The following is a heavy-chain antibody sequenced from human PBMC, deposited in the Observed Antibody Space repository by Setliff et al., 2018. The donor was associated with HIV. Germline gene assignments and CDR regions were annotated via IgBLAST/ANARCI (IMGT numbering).Heavy chain of an antibody. J-gene: IGHJ3*02. CDR3: ARVDRVESAFDI. Sequence: SETLSLTCSVSGGSIRSHWSWIRQPPGKGLEWVGYIHYSGSTKYNSSLKRRVTMSIDTSKNQFSLKLSSATAADTAIYYCARVDRVESAFDIWGLGAMVTVSS. D-gene: IGHD2-15*01. V-gene: IGHV4-59*11. CDR1: GGSIRSH. CDR2: IHYSGST.